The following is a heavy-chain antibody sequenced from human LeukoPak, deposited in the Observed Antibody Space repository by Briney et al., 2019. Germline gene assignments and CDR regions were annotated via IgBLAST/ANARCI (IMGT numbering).Heavy chain of an antibody. V-gene: IGHV6-1*01. D-gene: IGHD3-22*01. CDR1: GDSVSSNSAA. J-gene: IGHJ4*02. CDR2: TYYRSKWYN. CDR3: AREGLYYYDSSGYSSPGYFDY. Sequence: SQTLSPTCAISGDSVSSNSAAWNWIRQSPSRGLEWLGRTYYRSKWYNDYAVSVKSRITINPDTSKNQFSLQLNSVTPEDTAVYYCAREGLYYYDSSGYSSPGYFDYWGQGTLVTVSS.